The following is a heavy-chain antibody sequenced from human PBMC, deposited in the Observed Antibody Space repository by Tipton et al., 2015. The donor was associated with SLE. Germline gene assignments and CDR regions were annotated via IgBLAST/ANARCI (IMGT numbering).Heavy chain of an antibody. CDR1: GFSFSNYE. Sequence: SLRLSCAASGFSFSNYEMSWVRQAPGKGLEWISYISSSGATFYHADSVKGRFTISRDNAKNSVHLQMKSLRVEDTAVYYCAKGTGHSSSWYYDFWGQGTLVTVSS. J-gene: IGHJ4*02. D-gene: IGHD6-13*01. V-gene: IGHV3-48*03. CDR3: AKGTGHSSSWYYDF. CDR2: ISSSGATF.